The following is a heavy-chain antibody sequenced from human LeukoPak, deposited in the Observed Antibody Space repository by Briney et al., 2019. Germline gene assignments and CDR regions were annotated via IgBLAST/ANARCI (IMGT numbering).Heavy chain of an antibody. J-gene: IGHJ4*02. CDR1: GFPFSSYA. CDR2: ISSNGGST. D-gene: IGHD2-2*01. V-gene: IGHV3-64*01. Sequence: GGSLRLSCAASGFPFSSYAMHWVRQAPGKGLEYVSAISSNGGSTSYANSLKGRFTISRDNSKNTLYLQMGSLRAEDMAVYYCARSSIVVVSILDYWGQGTLVTVSS. CDR3: ARSSIVVVSILDY.